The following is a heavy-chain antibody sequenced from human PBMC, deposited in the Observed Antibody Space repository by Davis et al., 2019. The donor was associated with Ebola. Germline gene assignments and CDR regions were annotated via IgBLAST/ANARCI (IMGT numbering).Heavy chain of an antibody. CDR1: GFTFSSYS. CDR3: ARYPEGYYYYYMDV. J-gene: IGHJ6*03. V-gene: IGHV3-21*01. Sequence: PGGSLRLSCAASGFTFSSYSMNWVRQAPGKGLEWVSSISSSSSYIYYADSVKGRFTISRDNAKNSLYLQMNSLRAEDTAVYYCARYPEGYYYYYMDVWGKGTTVTVSS. CDR2: ISSSSSYI. D-gene: IGHD1-14*01.